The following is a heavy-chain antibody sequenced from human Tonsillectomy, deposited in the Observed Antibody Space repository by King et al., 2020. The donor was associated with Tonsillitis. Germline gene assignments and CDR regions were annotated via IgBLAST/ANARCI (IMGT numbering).Heavy chain of an antibody. J-gene: IGHJ4*02. V-gene: IGHV4-30-4*07. CDR3: ARVNAGTAYSWSYYVDY. CDR1: GGSISSGGYS. CDR2: IYYSGST. Sequence: QLQESGPGLVKPSQTLSLTCAVSGGSISSGGYSWSWIRQPPGKGLEWIGYIYYSGSTYYNPSLKSRVTISVDTSKNQFSLKLSSVTAADTAVYYCARVNAGTAYSWSYYVDYWGQGTLVTVSS. D-gene: IGHD1-26*01.